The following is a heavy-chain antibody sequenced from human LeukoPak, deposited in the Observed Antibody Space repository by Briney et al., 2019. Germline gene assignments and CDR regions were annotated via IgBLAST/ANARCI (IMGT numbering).Heavy chain of an antibody. D-gene: IGHD2-2*02. Sequence: ASVKVSCKASGYTSTSYGISWVRQAPGQGLEWMGWISAYNGNTNYAQKLQGRVTMTTDTSTSTAYMELRSLRSDDTAVYYCARDIVVVPAAIFRYFDYWGQGTLVTVSS. V-gene: IGHV1-18*01. CDR1: GYTSTSYG. CDR3: ARDIVVVPAAIFRYFDY. CDR2: ISAYNGNT. J-gene: IGHJ4*02.